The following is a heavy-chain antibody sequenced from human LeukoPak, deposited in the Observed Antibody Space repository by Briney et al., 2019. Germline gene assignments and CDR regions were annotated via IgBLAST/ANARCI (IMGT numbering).Heavy chain of an antibody. V-gene: IGHV1-8*01. D-gene: IGHD3-10*01. J-gene: IGHJ4*02. CDR3: ARVMRRGYYFDY. CDR2: MNPNSGNT. CDR1: GHTFTSYD. Sequence: ASVKVSCKASGHTFTSYDINWVRQATGQGLEWMGWMNPNSGNTGYAQKFQGRVTMTRNTSISTAYMELSSLRSEDTAVYYCARVMRRGYYFDYWGQGTLVTVSS.